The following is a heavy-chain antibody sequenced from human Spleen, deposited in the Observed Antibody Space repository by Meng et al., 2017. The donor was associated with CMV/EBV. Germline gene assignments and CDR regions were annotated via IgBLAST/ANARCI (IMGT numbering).Heavy chain of an antibody. V-gene: IGHV3-30*04. CDR3: ARDLYRYTYGYGASDS. D-gene: IGHD5-18*01. Sequence: GGSLRLSCAASGFTLSSYAIHWVRQAPGKGLEWVATISYDGSNKYYADSVKGRFTISRDNSKNTLFLQLNSLRAEDTAVYYCARDLYRYTYGYGASDSWGQGTPVTVSS. J-gene: IGHJ4*02. CDR2: ISYDGSNK. CDR1: GFTLSSYA.